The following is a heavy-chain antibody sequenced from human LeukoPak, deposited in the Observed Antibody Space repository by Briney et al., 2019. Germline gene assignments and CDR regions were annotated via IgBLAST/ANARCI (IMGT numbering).Heavy chain of an antibody. Sequence: PSETLSLTCTVSGGSISSGDYYWGWIRQPPGKGLEWIGSIYYSGSTYYNPSLKSRVTISVDTSKNQFSLKLSSVTAADTAVYYCAKGDYQTYYYDSSVDYWGQGTLVTVSS. CDR1: GGSISSGDYY. J-gene: IGHJ4*02. CDR3: AKGDYQTYYYDSSVDY. V-gene: IGHV4-39*01. CDR2: IYYSGST. D-gene: IGHD3-22*01.